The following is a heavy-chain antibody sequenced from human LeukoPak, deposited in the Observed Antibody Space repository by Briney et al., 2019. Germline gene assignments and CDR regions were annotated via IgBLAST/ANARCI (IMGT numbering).Heavy chain of an antibody. J-gene: IGHJ4*02. Sequence: GGSLRLSCAASGFTFSNYWMSWVRQAPGKGLEWVANIKQDGSEKYYVDSVKGRFTISRDNAKNSLSLQMNSLGVEDTAVYYCARGGGRLLGFWGQGTLVTVSS. CDR1: GFTFSNYW. D-gene: IGHD3-22*01. V-gene: IGHV3-7*04. CDR2: IKQDGSEK. CDR3: ARGGGRLLGF.